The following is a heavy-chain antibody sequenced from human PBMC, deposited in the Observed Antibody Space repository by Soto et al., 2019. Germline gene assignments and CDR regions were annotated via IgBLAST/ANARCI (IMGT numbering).Heavy chain of an antibody. CDR3: AKDSNKYSSSLRGRYFDY. CDR1: GFPFSGYV. J-gene: IGHJ4*02. Sequence: EVQLLESGGGLVQRGGSLRLSCAASGFPFSGYVMSWVRQAPGKGLEWVSGISGGGSNTFYADYVKGRFTISRDNSKNTLLLQMNSLGAEDTAVYYCAKDSNKYSSSLRGRYFDYWGQGIGVTVSS. CDR2: ISGGGSNT. D-gene: IGHD4-4*01. V-gene: IGHV3-23*01.